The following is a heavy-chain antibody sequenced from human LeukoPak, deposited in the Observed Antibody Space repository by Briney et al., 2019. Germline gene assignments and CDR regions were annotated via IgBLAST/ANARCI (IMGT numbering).Heavy chain of an antibody. D-gene: IGHD3-3*01. CDR2: INHSGST. V-gene: IGHV4-34*01. J-gene: IGHJ4*02. CDR1: GVSFSGYY. CDR3: ARERVGITIFGVVIAHFDY. Sequence: SETLSLTCAVYGVSFSGYYWSWIRQPPGKGLEWIGEINHSGSTNYNPSLKSRVTISVDTSKNQFSLKLSSVTAADTAVYYCARERVGITIFGVVIAHFDYWGQGTLVTVSS.